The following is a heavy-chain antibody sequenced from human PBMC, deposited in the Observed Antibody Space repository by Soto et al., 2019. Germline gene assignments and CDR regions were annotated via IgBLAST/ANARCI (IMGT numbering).Heavy chain of an antibody. D-gene: IGHD2-15*01. CDR3: ASRRVGFNRGRYGVDY. J-gene: IGHJ4*02. Sequence: QLQLQESGPGLVKPSETLSLTCTVSGGSISSSSYYWGWIRQPPGKGLEWIGSIYYSGSTYYNPSLNNPVSASVDTSKFQFSLLLSSVPAADTAAYCCASRRVGFNRGRYGVDYWGQGTLVTVSS. CDR1: GGSISSSSYY. CDR2: IYYSGST. V-gene: IGHV4-39*01.